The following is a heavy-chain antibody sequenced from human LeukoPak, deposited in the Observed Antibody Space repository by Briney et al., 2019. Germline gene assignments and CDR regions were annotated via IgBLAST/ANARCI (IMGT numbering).Heavy chain of an antibody. CDR1: GFTFSSYA. CDR2: ISGSGGST. V-gene: IGHV3-23*01. Sequence: GGSLRLSCAASGFTFSSYAMSWVRQAPGKGLEWVSAISGSGGSTYYADSVKGRFTISRDNSKNTLYLQMNSLRAEDTAVYYCAKVSGNDDCGGNVLDYWGQGTLVTVSS. J-gene: IGHJ4*02. D-gene: IGHD4-23*01. CDR3: AKVSGNDDCGGNVLDY.